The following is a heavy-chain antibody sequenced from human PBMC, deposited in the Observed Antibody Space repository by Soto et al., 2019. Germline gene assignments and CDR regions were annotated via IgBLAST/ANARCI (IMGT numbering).Heavy chain of an antibody. CDR2: IYYSGST. V-gene: IGHV4-59*01. J-gene: IGHJ6*02. CDR3: ARNFPYYDSSGYHTGDYYYYGMDV. CDR1: GGSISSYY. Sequence: PSETLSLTCTVSGGSISSYYWSWIRQPPGKGLEWIGYIYYSGSTNYNPSLKSRVTISVDTSKNQFSLKLSSVTAADTAVYYCARNFPYYDSSGYHTGDYYYYGMDVWGQGTTVTVSS. D-gene: IGHD3-22*01.